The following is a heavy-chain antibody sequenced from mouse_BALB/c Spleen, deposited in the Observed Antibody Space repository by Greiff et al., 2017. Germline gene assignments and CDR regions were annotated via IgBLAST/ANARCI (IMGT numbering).Heavy chain of an antibody. D-gene: IGHD2-14*01. J-gene: IGHJ4*01. CDR2: IWAGGST. CDR3: AIYYRYDEDYAMDY. Sequence: VQVVESGPGLVAPSQSLSITCTVSGFSLTSYGVHWVRQPPGKGLEWLGVIWAGGSTNYNSALMSRLSISKDNSKSQVFLKMNSLQTDDTAMYYCAIYYRYDEDYAMDYWGQGTSVTVSS. V-gene: IGHV2-9*02. CDR1: GFSLTSYG.